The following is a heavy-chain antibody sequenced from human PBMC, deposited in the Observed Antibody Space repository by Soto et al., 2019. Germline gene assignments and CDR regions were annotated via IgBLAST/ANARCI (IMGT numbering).Heavy chain of an antibody. CDR2: IYYSGST. V-gene: IGHV4-59*08. CDR1: GGSISSYY. Sequence: SETLSLTCTVSGGSISSYYWSWIRQPPGKGLEWIGYIYYSGSTSYNPSQKSRVTISVDTSENQISLKLTSVTAADTAVYYCARSLGYGDIWDYWGQGTLVTVSS. CDR3: ARSLGYGDIWDY. J-gene: IGHJ4*02. D-gene: IGHD4-17*01.